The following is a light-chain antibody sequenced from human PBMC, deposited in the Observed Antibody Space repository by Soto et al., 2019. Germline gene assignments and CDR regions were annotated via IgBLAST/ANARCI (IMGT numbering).Light chain of an antibody. CDR1: QSVLYSSNNKNY. CDR2: GAS. CDR3: QQYGSIRT. V-gene: IGKV4-1*01. Sequence: DIVMTQSPDSLAVSLGERATINCKSSQSVLYSSNNKNYLAWYQQKPGQAPRLLIYGASSRAAGSPDRFSGSGSGTDFTLTISRLEPEDFAVYFCQQYGSIRTFGQGTKVDIK. J-gene: IGKJ1*01.